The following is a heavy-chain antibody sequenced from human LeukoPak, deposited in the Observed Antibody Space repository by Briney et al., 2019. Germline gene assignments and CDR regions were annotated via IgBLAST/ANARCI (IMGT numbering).Heavy chain of an antibody. D-gene: IGHD6-6*01. CDR2: IIPILGIA. CDR1: GGTFSSYT. V-gene: IGHV1-69*02. CDR3: ASSSFNAFDI. Sequence: SVKVSCKASGGTFSSYTISWVRQAPGQGLEWMGRIIPILGIANYAQKFQGRVTMTRDTSTSTVYMELSSLRSEDTAVYYCASSSFNAFDIWGQGTMVTVSS. J-gene: IGHJ3*02.